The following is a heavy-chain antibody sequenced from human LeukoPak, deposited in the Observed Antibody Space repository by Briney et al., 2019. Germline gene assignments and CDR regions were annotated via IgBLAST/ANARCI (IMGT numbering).Heavy chain of an antibody. Sequence: SETLSLTCTVSGYSISSGYYWGWIRQPPGKGLEWIGSIYYSGSTYYNPSLKSRVTIPVDTSKNQFSLKLSSVTAADTAVYYCARHKGVAVADWGQGTLVTVSS. CDR2: IYYSGST. CDR3: ARHKGVAVAD. V-gene: IGHV4-38-2*02. J-gene: IGHJ4*02. D-gene: IGHD6-13*01. CDR1: GYSISSGYY.